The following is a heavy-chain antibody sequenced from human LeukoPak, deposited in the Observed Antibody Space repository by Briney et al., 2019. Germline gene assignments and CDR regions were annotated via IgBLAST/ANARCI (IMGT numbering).Heavy chain of an antibody. CDR2: ISYDGSNK. CDR3: VRQDIGSYLGGY. Sequence: GRSLRLSCAASGFTFSSYAMHWVRQAPGKGLEWVAVISYDGSNKYYADSVKGRFTISRDNSKNTLCLQMDSLRAEDTAVYYCVRQDIGSYLGGYWGQGTLVTVSS. V-gene: IGHV3-30*04. D-gene: IGHD1-26*01. CDR1: GFTFSSYA. J-gene: IGHJ4*02.